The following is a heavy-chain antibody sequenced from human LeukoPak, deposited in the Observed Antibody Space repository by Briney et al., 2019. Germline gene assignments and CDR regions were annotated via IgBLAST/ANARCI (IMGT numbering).Heavy chain of an antibody. CDR1: GGSISSYY. J-gene: IGHJ5*02. CDR2: IYTSGST. V-gene: IGHV4-4*07. D-gene: IGHD2-15*01. CDR3: ARVPCSGGSCYSGGGWFDP. Sequence: SETLSLTCTVSGGSISSYYWSWIRQPAGKGLEWIGRIYTSGSTNYNPSLKSRVTMSVDTSKNQFSLKLSSVTAADTAVYYCARVPCSGGSCYSGGGWFDPWGQGTLVTVSS.